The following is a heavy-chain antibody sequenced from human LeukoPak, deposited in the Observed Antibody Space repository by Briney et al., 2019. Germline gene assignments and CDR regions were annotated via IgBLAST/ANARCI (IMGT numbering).Heavy chain of an antibody. CDR3: ARDLGGAIPSYFDY. Sequence: PGGSLRLSCAASGFTVSTNYMSWVRQAPGRGLEWVSVIYAGGTTYYADSVKGRFTISRDNAKNSLYLQMNSLRDEDTAVYYCARDLGGAIPSYFDYWGQGTLVTVSS. V-gene: IGHV3-53*01. CDR2: IYAGGTT. J-gene: IGHJ4*02. D-gene: IGHD1-26*01. CDR1: GFTVSTNY.